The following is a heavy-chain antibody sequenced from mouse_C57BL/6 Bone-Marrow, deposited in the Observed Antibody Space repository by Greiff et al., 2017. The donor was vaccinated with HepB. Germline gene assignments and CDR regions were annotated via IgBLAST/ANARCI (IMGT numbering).Heavy chain of an antibody. Sequence: QVQLQQPGAELMKPGASVKLSCKATGYTFTGYWIEWVKQRPGHGLEWIGEILPGSGSTNYNEKFKGKATFTADTSSNTAYMQLSSLTTEESAIYYGARKRDYGSSYVSYFDYWGQGTTLTVSS. V-gene: IGHV1-9*01. CDR2: ILPGSGST. CDR3: ARKRDYGSSYVSYFDY. J-gene: IGHJ2*01. CDR1: GYTFTGYW. D-gene: IGHD1-1*01.